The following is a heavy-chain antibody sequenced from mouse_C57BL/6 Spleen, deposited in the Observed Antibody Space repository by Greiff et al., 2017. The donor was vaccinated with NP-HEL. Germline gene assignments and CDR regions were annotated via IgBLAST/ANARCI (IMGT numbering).Heavy chain of an antibody. CDR2: IYPGDGNT. D-gene: IGHD4-1*01. V-gene: IGHV1-82*01. Sequence: VQLQQSGPELVKPGASVKISCKASGYAFSSSWMNWVKQRPGKGLEWIGRIYPGDGNTNYNGKFKGKATLTADKSSSPAYMQLSSLTSEDSAVYFCARSGWDEAWFAYWGQGTLVTVSA. CDR3: ARSGWDEAWFAY. J-gene: IGHJ3*01. CDR1: GYAFSSSW.